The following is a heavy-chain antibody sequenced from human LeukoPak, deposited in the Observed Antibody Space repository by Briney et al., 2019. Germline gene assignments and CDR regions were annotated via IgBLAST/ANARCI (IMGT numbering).Heavy chain of an antibody. Sequence: GGSLRLSCAASGFTFSSYWIHWVRQSPGKGLVWVSRIKTDGSDTYYADSVRGRFTISRDNAKNTLYLQMDSLRAEDTAVYFCARGDYSSHTLWGQGTLVTVSS. D-gene: IGHD4-11*01. CDR2: IKTDGSDT. J-gene: IGHJ4*02. CDR1: GFTFSSYW. CDR3: ARGDYSSHTL. V-gene: IGHV3-74*01.